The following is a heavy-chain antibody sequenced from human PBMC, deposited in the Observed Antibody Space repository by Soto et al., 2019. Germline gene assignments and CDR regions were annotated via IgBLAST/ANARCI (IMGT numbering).Heavy chain of an antibody. CDR1: GFTFSNAW. CDR3: TRDTEMLVVTAAIDADNLRVDR. D-gene: IGHD2-2*01. Sequence: GGSRRLSCAASGFTFSNAWMSWVRQAPGKGLEWVGRIRSKTDGGTTDYAAPVKGRFTISRDDSKKTLYLQMKSLKTEDTAVYYCTRDTEMLVVTAAIDADNLRVDRWGQGTLVRVS. CDR2: IRSKTDGGTT. V-gene: IGHV3-15*01. J-gene: IGHJ5*02.